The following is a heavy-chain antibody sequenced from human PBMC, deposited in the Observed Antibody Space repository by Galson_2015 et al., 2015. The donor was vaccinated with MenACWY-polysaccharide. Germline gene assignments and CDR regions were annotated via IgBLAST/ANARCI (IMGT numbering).Heavy chain of an antibody. V-gene: IGHV4-39*01. D-gene: IGHD2-2*01. CDR1: SGSISSRGHH. J-gene: IGHJ3*02. Sequence: SETLSLTCTVSSGSISSRGHHWGWIRQPPGKGLEWIGIVYYSGNTYYNPSLESRVTISVDTSKKQFSLKLNSVTAADTALYYCARAPTPYCSSTSCFNKYAFDIGGQGTMVTVSS. CDR2: VYYSGNT. CDR3: ARAPTPYCSSTSCFNKYAFDI.